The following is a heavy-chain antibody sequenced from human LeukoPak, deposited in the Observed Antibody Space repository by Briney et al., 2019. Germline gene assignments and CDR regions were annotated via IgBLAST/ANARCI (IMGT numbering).Heavy chain of an antibody. CDR1: GGSLSSSSYY. J-gene: IGHJ4*02. Sequence: SETLSLTCTVSGGSLSSSSYYWGWIRQPPGKGLEWIGSIYYSGSTYYNPSLKSRVTISVDTSKNQFSLKLSSVTAADTAVYYCARRTQIAAAGMAFDYWGQGTLVTVSS. D-gene: IGHD6-13*01. V-gene: IGHV4-39*01. CDR3: ARRTQIAAAGMAFDY. CDR2: IYYSGST.